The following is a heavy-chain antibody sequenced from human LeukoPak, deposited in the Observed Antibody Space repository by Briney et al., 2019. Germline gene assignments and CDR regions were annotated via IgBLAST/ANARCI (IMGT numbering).Heavy chain of an antibody. D-gene: IGHD3-22*01. Sequence: ALVKVSCKASGYTFTGYYMHWVRQAPGQGLEWMGWINPNSGGTNYAQKFQGRVTMTRDTSISTAYMELSRLRSDDTAVYYCASEYDSSGYYDSPWFDPWGQGTLVTVSS. CDR2: INPNSGGT. V-gene: IGHV1-2*02. CDR1: GYTFTGYY. J-gene: IGHJ5*02. CDR3: ASEYDSSGYYDSPWFDP.